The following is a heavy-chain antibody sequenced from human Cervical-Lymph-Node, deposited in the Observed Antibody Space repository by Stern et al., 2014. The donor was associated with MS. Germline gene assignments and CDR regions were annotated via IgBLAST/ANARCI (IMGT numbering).Heavy chain of an antibody. J-gene: IGHJ1*01. V-gene: IGHV2-26*01. D-gene: IGHD4-17*01. CDR2: IFSDDEK. CDR1: GFSLSNARMG. CDR3: ARGGLRSPFQH. Sequence: QVTLRESGPVLVKPTETLTLTCTVSGFSLSNARMGVSWIRQPPGKALEWLAHIFSDDEKSSSPSLKSSLSISKDTSKSQVVLTMTNMDPVDTATYFCARGGLRSPFQHWGQGTLVTGSS.